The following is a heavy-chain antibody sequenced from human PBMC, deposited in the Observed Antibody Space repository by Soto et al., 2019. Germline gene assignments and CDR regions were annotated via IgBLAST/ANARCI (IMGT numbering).Heavy chain of an antibody. CDR3: ARFPLPGYSSSDYYYGMDV. D-gene: IGHD6-13*01. J-gene: IGHJ6*02. Sequence: QVQLVQSGAEVKKPGSSVKVSCKASGGTFSSYAISWVRQAPGQGLEWMGGIIPIFGTANYAQKFQGRVTITADESTSTAYMELSSLRSEDTAVYYCARFPLPGYSSSDYYYGMDVWGQGTTVTVSS. CDR2: IIPIFGTA. CDR1: GGTFSSYA. V-gene: IGHV1-69*01.